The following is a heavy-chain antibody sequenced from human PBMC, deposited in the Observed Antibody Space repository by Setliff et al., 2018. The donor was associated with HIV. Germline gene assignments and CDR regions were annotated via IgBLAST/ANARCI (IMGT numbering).Heavy chain of an antibody. D-gene: IGHD3-10*01. CDR2: IFYTGST. V-gene: IGHV4-39*07. CDR3: ARAFGSGSYRWFDP. CDR1: GGSISSSSYY. Sequence: SETLSLTCTVSGGSISSSSYYWDWIRQPPGKSLEWVGSIFYTGSTNYRPSLESRVIVSLDTSKNQFSLELSSVTAADTAVYYCARAFGSGSYRWFDPWGQGTLVTVSS. J-gene: IGHJ5*02.